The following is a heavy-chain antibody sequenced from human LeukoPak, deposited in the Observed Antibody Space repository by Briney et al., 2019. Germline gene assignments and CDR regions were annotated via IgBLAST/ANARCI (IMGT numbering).Heavy chain of an antibody. CDR2: IYYGGST. D-gene: IGHD6-25*01. CDR1: GGAVSSGTYY. J-gene: IGHJ4*02. Sequence: SETLSLTCTVSGGAVSSGTYYWTWIRQPPGKGLEWIGYIYYGGSTNYNPSLKSRVTMSVDTSKNQLYLKLTSVTAADTAVYYCARVFIAAPGFDYWGQGTLVIVSS. V-gene: IGHV4-61*01. CDR3: ARVFIAAPGFDY.